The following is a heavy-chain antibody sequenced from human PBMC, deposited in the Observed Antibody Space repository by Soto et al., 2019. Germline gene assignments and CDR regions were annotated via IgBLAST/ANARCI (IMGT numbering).Heavy chain of an antibody. CDR1: GYSFTSYW. J-gene: IGHJ6*02. CDR2: IDPSDSYT. V-gene: IGHV5-10-1*01. Sequence: PGESLKISCKGSGYSFTSYWISWVRQMPGKGLEWMGRIDPSDSYTNYGPSFQGHVTISADKSISTAYLQWSSLKASDTAMYYCTRRVRDCSGGSCYGYYYYGMDVWGQGTTVTVSS. D-gene: IGHD2-15*01. CDR3: TRRVRDCSGGSCYGYYYYGMDV.